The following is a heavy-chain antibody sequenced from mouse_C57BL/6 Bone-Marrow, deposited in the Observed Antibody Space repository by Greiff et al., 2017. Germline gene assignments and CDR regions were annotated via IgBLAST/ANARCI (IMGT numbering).Heavy chain of an antibody. D-gene: IGHD3-2*02. CDR2: IDPETGGT. Sequence: VKVVESGAELVRPGASVTLSCKASGYTFTDYEMHWVKQTPVHGLEWIGAIDPETGGTAYNQKFKGKAILTADKSSSTAYMELRSLTSEDSAVYYCTRDSSGGAYWGQGTLVTVSA. CDR3: TRDSSGGAY. J-gene: IGHJ3*01. V-gene: IGHV1-15*01. CDR1: GYTFTDYE.